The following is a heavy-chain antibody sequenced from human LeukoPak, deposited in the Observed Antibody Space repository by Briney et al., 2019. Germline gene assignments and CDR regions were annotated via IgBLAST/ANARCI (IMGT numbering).Heavy chain of an antibody. Sequence: GRSLRLSCAASGFTFDDYAMHWVRQAPGKGLEWVSGISWNSGSIGYADPVKGRFTISRDNAKNSLYLQMNSLRAEDTALYYCAKATVAGRLGYFDYWGQGTLVTVSS. J-gene: IGHJ4*02. D-gene: IGHD6-19*01. CDR3: AKATVAGRLGYFDY. CDR2: ISWNSGSI. V-gene: IGHV3-9*01. CDR1: GFTFDDYA.